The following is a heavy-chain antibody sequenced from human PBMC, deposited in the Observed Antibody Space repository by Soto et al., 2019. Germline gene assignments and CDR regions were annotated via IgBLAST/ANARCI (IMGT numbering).Heavy chain of an antibody. V-gene: IGHV1-2*02. CDR1: GYTFTGYY. J-gene: IGHJ6*01. CDR2: INPNSGGT. Sequence: ASVKVSCKASGYTFTGYYMHWVRQAPGQGLEWMGWINPNSGGTNYAQKFQGRVTMTRDTSISTAYMELSRLRSDDTAVYYCAKVPEDTSPYYCYGMDVWGQGTTVTVSS. CDR3: AKVPEDTSPYYCYGMDV.